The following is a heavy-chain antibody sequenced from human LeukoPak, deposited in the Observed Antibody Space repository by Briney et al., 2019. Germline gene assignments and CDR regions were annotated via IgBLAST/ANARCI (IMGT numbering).Heavy chain of an antibody. V-gene: IGHV1-46*01. J-gene: IGHJ4*02. CDR1: GYTFTSYY. CDR3: ARADRRRPPYTSSWYSENISDY. Sequence: ASVKVSCKASGYTFTSYYMNWVRQAPGQGLEWMGIINPSGGSTSYAQKFQGRVTMTRDTSTSTVYMELSSLRSEDTAVYYCARADRRRPPYTSSWYSENISDYWGQGTLVTVSS. CDR2: INPSGGST. D-gene: IGHD6-13*01.